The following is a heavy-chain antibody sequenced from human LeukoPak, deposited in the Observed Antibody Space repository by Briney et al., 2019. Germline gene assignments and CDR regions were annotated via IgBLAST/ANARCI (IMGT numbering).Heavy chain of an antibody. CDR2: IKQDGSEK. J-gene: IGHJ3*02. V-gene: IGHV3-7*01. Sequence: GGSLRLSCAASGFTFSSYWMSWVRQAPGKGLEWVVNIKQDGSEKYYVDSVKGRFTNSRDNAKNSMYLQMNSLRAEDTAVYYCAREGSGSYSYAFDIWGQGTMVTVSS. CDR3: AREGSGSYSYAFDI. CDR1: GFTFSSYW. D-gene: IGHD3-10*01.